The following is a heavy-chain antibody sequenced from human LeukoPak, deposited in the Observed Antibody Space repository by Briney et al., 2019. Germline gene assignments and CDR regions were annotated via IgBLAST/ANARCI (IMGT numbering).Heavy chain of an antibody. CDR3: ARRIQGMAPYYFDY. D-gene: IGHD5-24*01. Sequence: GGSLRLSCTASGFTFSSYWMHWVRQAPGKGLVWVSRINSDVGSTSYADSVKGRFTISRDNAKNTLYLQMNSLRGEDTAVYYCARRIQGMAPYYFDYWGQGTLVTVSS. CDR1: GFTFSSYW. J-gene: IGHJ4*02. V-gene: IGHV3-74*01. CDR2: INSDVGST.